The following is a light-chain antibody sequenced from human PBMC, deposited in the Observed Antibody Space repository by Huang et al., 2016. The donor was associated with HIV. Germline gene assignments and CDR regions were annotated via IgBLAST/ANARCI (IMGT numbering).Light chain of an antibody. Sequence: EIVLTQSPATLSLSPGERATLSCRASQSVSSYLAWYQQKPGQAPRLLIYDAASRATGIPARFSGSGSGTDFKLTISSLEPEDFAVYYCQQRSNWRITFGGGTKVEIK. CDR3: QQRSNWRIT. CDR1: QSVSSY. V-gene: IGKV3-11*01. J-gene: IGKJ4*01. CDR2: DAA.